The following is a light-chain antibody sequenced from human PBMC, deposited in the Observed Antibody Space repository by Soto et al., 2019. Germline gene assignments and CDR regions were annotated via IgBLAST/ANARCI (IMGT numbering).Light chain of an antibody. CDR1: QSVTSSY. CDR3: QQYGSLPRT. Sequence: EIVLTQSPGTLSLSPGERATLSCRASQSVTSSYFAWYQQKPGQAPRLLIYGASRRATGISERFSGSGSGTDFTLTISRLEPEDFAVYYCQQYGSLPRTFGQGTKVDIK. CDR2: GAS. J-gene: IGKJ1*01. V-gene: IGKV3-20*01.